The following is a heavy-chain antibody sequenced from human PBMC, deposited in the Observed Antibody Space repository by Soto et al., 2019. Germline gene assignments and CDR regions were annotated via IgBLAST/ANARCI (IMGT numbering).Heavy chain of an antibody. CDR3: ASRHDYGYC. CDR1: GYTFTSYD. CDR2: MKPNSGNT. Sequence: QVQLVQSVAEVKKPGASLKVSCKASGYTFTSYDINWGRQDTGHGLEWMGWMKPNSGNTGYAQKIQGRVTMTRNTSISTAYMELSSLRSEDTAVYYFASRHDYGYCWGQGNLVTVSS. V-gene: IGHV1-8*01. D-gene: IGHD4-17*01. J-gene: IGHJ4*02.